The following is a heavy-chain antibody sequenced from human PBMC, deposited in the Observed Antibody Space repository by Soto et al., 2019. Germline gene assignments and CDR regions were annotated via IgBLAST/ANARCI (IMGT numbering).Heavy chain of an antibody. J-gene: IGHJ4*02. CDR3: XXXXXXXXYPDN. CDR1: GGTFSSYA. CDR2: IVPIVDTS. V-gene: IGHV1-69*12. D-gene: IGHD1-26*01. Sequence: QVQLVQSGAEVRQPASSVKVSCKTSGGTFSSYAISWVXXXXXXXLEWMGGIVPIVDTSTYAQKFQGRVTITADESTXXXXXXXXXXXXXXXXXXXXXXXXXXXXYPDNWGQGTLVTVSS.